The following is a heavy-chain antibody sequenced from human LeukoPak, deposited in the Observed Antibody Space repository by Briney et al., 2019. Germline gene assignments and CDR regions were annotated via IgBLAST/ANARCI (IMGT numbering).Heavy chain of an antibody. CDR2: IKSKTDGGTT. Sequence: GGSLRLSCAASGFTFSNAWMSWVRQAPGKGPEWVGRIKSKTDGGTTDYAAPVKGRFTISRDDSKNTLYLQMNSLKTEDTAVYYCTTHYGILTGYYKHWGQGTLVTVSS. V-gene: IGHV3-15*01. CDR1: GFTFSNAW. CDR3: TTHYGILTGYYKH. D-gene: IGHD3-9*01. J-gene: IGHJ1*01.